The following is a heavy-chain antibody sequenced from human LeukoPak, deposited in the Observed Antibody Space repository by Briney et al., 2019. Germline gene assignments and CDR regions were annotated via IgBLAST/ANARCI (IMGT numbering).Heavy chain of an antibody. D-gene: IGHD3-3*01. CDR2: INHSGST. Sequence: PSETLSLTCAVYGGSFSGYYWSWIRQPPGKGLEWIGEINHSGSTNYNPSLKSRVTISVVTSKNQFSLKLSSVTAPDTAVYYCARAPSNTIFAVVITRRYWFDPWGQGTLVTVSS. CDR1: GGSFSGYY. V-gene: IGHV4-34*01. CDR3: ARAPSNTIFAVVITRRYWFDP. J-gene: IGHJ5*02.